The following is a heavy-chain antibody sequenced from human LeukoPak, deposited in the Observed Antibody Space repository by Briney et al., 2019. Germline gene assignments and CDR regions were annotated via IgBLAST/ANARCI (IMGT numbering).Heavy chain of an antibody. V-gene: IGHV3-9*01. Sequence: GGSLRLSCAASGFTFDDYAMHWVRQAPGKGLEWVSGISWNSGSIGYADSVKGRFTISRDNAKNSLYLQMNSLRAEDTALYYSAKDMWQWLSCPDIWGQGTMVTVSS. D-gene: IGHD3-22*01. CDR1: GFTFDDYA. CDR2: ISWNSGSI. CDR3: AKDMWQWLSCPDI. J-gene: IGHJ3*02.